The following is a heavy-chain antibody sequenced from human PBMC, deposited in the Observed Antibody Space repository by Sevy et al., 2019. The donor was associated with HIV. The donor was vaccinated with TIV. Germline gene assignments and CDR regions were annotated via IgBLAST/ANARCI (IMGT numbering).Heavy chain of an antibody. V-gene: IGHV4-39*01. D-gene: IGHD3-10*01. CDR2: FYYSGST. Sequence: SETLSRTCTVSGGSISSSSYYWGWIRQPPGKGLEWIGSFYYSGSTYYNPSLKSRVTISVDTSKNRFSLKLSPVTAADTAVYYCARARGEMNLYYYYYMDVWGKGTTVTVSS. CDR1: GGSISSSSYY. J-gene: IGHJ6*03. CDR3: ARARGEMNLYYYYYMDV.